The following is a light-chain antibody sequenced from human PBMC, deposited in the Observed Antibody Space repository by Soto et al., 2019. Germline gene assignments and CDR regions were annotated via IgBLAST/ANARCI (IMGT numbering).Light chain of an antibody. V-gene: IGLV2-8*01. CDR1: SSDVGGYNY. J-gene: IGLJ1*01. CDR3: SSYAGSNNRNYV. Sequence: QSALTQPPSASGSPGQSVTISCTGTSSDVGGYNYVSWYQQHPGKAPKLMIYEVSKRPSGVPDRFSGSKSGNTASLTVSGLQAEDEADYYCSSYAGSNNRNYVFGTGTKVTVL. CDR2: EVS.